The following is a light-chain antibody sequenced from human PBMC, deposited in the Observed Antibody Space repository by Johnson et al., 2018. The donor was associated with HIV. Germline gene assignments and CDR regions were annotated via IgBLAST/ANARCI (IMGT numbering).Light chain of an antibody. J-gene: IGLJ1*01. CDR2: DNN. CDR1: SSNIGNNY. CDR3: GTWDSSLSAMG. V-gene: IGLV1-51*01. Sequence: LTQPPSVSAAPGQKVTISCSGSSSNIGNNYVSWYQQLPGTAPKLLIYDNNKRPSGIPDRFSGSKSGTSATLGITGLQTGDAADYYCGTWDSSLSAMGLGTGAKVTVL.